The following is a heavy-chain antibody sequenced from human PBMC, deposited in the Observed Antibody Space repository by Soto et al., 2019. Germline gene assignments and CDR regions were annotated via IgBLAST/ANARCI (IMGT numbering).Heavy chain of an antibody. CDR3: TSQTYDFWTDYNDY. J-gene: IGHJ4*02. CDR2: IRGKANSYAT. CDR1: GFTFSGSG. V-gene: IGHV3-73*02. D-gene: IGHD3-3*01. Sequence: EVQLVESGGGLVQPGGSLKLSCAASGFTFSGSGMHWVRQASGKGLEWVGRIRGKANSYATTYAASVEGRFTISRDDSKNTAYLQMNSLKTEDTAVYYCTSQTYDFWTDYNDYWGQGTLVTVSS.